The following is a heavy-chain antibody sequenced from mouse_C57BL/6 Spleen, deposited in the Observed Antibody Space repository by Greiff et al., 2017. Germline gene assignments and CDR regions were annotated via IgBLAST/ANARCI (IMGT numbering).Heavy chain of an antibody. D-gene: IGHD1-1*01. J-gene: IGHJ4*01. CDR1: GYSFTGYY. Sequence: EVKLQESGPELVKPGASVKISCKASGYSFTGYYMNWVKQSPEKSLEWIGEINPSTGGTTYNQKFKAKATLTVDKSSSTAYMQLKSLTSEDSAVYYCARRFITTVVATEAMDYWGQGTSVTVSS. CDR3: ARRFITTVVATEAMDY. CDR2: INPSTGGT. V-gene: IGHV1-42*01.